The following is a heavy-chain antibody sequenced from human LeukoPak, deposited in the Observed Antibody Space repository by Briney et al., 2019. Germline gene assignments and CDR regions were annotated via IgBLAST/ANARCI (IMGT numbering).Heavy chain of an antibody. CDR3: ARRWYFDL. V-gene: IGHV3-30*04. CDR1: GFTFSIYA. CDR2: ISNDGSDK. Sequence: GGSLRLSCAASGFTFSIYAMHWVRHAPGKGLEWVAVISNDGSDKYYADSVKGRFTISRDNAKSTLYLQMNSLRTEDTAVYYCARRWYFDLWGRGTLVTVSS. J-gene: IGHJ2*01.